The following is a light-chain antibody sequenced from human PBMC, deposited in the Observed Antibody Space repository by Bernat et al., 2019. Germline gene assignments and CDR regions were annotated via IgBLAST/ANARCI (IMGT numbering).Light chain of an antibody. CDR1: SSNIGSNT. Sequence: QSVLTQPPSASGTPGQRVTIPCSGSSSNIGSNTVNWYQQLPGTAPKLLIYSNNQRPSGVPHRFSGSKSGTSASLPISGRQSEDEADYYCAAWDASLNGWVFGGGTKLTVL. J-gene: IGLJ3*02. V-gene: IGLV1-44*01. CDR2: SNN. CDR3: AAWDASLNGWV.